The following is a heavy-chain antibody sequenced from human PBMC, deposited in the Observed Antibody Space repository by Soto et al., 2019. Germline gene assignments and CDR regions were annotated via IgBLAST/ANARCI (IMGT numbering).Heavy chain of an antibody. CDR3: ALKGAGYRGFEY. V-gene: IGHV2-5*02. CDR2: IYWDDDK. D-gene: IGHD5-12*01. CDR1: GFSLSTSGVG. J-gene: IGHJ4*02. Sequence: QITLKESGPTLVKPKQTLTLACTFSGFSLSTSGVGVGWIRQPPGKALEWLALIYWDDDKRYSPSLKSRFTSTKDSSKNQVVLTMTNMDPVDTATYYCALKGAGYRGFEYWGQGTLVTVSS.